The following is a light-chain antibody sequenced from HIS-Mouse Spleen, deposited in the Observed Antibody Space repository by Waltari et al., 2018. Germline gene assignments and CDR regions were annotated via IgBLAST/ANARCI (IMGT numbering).Light chain of an antibody. V-gene: IGLV3-21*03. CDR3: QVWDSSSDHPRV. J-gene: IGLJ2*01. CDR2: DDS. Sequence: SYVLTQPTSVSVAPGKTARITCGGNNIGSKIVHRYQQKPGQAPVLVVYDDSDRPSGIPERFSGSNSGNTATLTISRVEAGDEADYYCQVWDSSSDHPRVFGGGTKLTVL. CDR1: NIGSKI.